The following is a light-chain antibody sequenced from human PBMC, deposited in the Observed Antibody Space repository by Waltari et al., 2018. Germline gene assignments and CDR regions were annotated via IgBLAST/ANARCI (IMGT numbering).Light chain of an antibody. J-gene: IGKJ2*01. V-gene: IGKV3-11*01. CDR1: HNVGSY. Sequence: EMVLTQSPATLSLAQGDTPTCSSSASHNVGSYLASYHQKPGQPPSLLIYDASNRATGVPARFSGSGSGTDFTLTISSLEAEDFAFYYCQQRINWTPHTFGQGARLEIK. CDR3: QQRINWTPHT. CDR2: DAS.